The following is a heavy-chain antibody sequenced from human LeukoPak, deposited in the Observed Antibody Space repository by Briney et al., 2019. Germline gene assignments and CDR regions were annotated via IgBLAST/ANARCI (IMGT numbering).Heavy chain of an antibody. CDR1: GFTFNSYG. CDR3: AAECSSSRFDY. CDR2: VSSSGHTI. V-gene: IGHV3-48*03. Sequence: GGSLRLSCAASGFTFNSYGMNWVRQAPGKGLGWVSYVSSSGHTIYYADSVKGRFTISRDNAKSSLYLQMNSLRAEDTAVYYCAAECSSSRFDYWGQGTLVTVSS. J-gene: IGHJ4*02. D-gene: IGHD6-6*01.